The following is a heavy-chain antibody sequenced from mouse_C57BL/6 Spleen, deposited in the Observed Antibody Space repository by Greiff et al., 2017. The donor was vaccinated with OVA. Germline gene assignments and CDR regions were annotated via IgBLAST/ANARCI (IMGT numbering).Heavy chain of an antibody. D-gene: IGHD1-1*01. V-gene: IGHV5-9-1*02. CDR2: ISSGGDYI. Sequence: DVMLVESGEGLVKPGGSLKLSCAASGFTFSSYAMSWVRQTPEKRLEWVAYISSGGDYIYYADTVKGRFTISRDNARNTLYLQMSSLKSEDTAMYYCTRAYYNWYFDVWGTGTTVTVSS. CDR3: TRAYYNWYFDV. J-gene: IGHJ1*03. CDR1: GFTFSSYA.